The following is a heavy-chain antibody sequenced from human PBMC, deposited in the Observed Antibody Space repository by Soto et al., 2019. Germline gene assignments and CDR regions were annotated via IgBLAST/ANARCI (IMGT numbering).Heavy chain of an antibody. V-gene: IGHV3-30-3*01. CDR3: ARDASLGDYGDYGDYYYGMDV. D-gene: IGHD4-17*01. CDR1: GFTFSSYA. Sequence: GGSLRLSCAASGFTFSSYAMHWVRQAPGKGLEWVAVISYDGSNKYYADSVKGRFTISRDNSKNTLYLQMNSLRAEETAVYYCARDASLGDYGDYGDYYYGMDVWGQGTTVTVSS. J-gene: IGHJ6*02. CDR2: ISYDGSNK.